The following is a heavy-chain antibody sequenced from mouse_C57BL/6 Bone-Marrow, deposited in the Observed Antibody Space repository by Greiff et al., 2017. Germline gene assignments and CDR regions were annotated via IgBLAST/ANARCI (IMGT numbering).Heavy chain of an antibody. J-gene: IGHJ3*01. Sequence: EVKVVESGGGLVKPGGSLKLSCAASGFTFSDSGMHWVRQAPEKGLEWVAYISSGSSTIYYADTVKGRFTISRDNAKNTLFLQMTSLRSEDTAMYYCARIYYDFDAWFAYWGQGTLVTVSA. CDR2: ISSGSSTI. CDR1: GFTFSDSG. D-gene: IGHD2-4*01. CDR3: ARIYYDFDAWFAY. V-gene: IGHV5-17*01.